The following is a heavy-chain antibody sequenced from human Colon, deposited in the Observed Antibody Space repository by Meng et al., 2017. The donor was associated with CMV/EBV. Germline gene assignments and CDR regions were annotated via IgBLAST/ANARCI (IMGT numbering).Heavy chain of an antibody. Sequence: SETLSLTCTVSGGAISSSVYSWDWIRQPPGKGLEWIGSFYYSGSTYYNPSLKSRVTISVDPSKNQFSLNLNSVTAADTAAYYCGRVRTAAPTPFYYGLDVWGQGTTVTVSS. CDR1: GGAISSSVYS. V-gene: IGHV4-39*07. J-gene: IGHJ6*02. CDR3: GRVRTAAPTPFYYGLDV. CDR2: FYYSGST. D-gene: IGHD6-13*01.